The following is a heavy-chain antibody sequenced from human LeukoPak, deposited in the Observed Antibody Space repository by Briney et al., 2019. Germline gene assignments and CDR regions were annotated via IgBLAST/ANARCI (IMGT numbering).Heavy chain of an antibody. CDR1: GFTFIYD. V-gene: IGHV1-8*03. D-gene: IGHD2-2*01. CDR3: ATREKTSPIYNK. CDR2: MNPNSGAT. Sequence: GASVKVSCKAAGFTFIYDVNWVRQAAGQGLEWMGWMNPNSGATTYTPRFQGRVTFSGSTSIGTAYMELSGLSTEDTGVYYCATREKTSPIYNKWGQGTLVTVSS. J-gene: IGHJ4*02.